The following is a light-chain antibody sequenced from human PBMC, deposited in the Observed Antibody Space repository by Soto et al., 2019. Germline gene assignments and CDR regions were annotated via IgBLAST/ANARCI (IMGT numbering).Light chain of an antibody. V-gene: IGKV3-11*01. Sequence: ETELTQSPATLSLSPGERATLSCRASRSVGRSLAWYQQKPGQAPRLLIYDASNRATGIPARFSGSGSGTDFTLTISSLEPEDFAIYYCQQRTNWHLTFGGGTTVEIK. CDR3: QQRTNWHLT. J-gene: IGKJ4*01. CDR1: RSVGRS. CDR2: DAS.